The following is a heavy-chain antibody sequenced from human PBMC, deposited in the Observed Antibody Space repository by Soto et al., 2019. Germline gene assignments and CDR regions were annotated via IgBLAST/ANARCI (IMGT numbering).Heavy chain of an antibody. J-gene: IGHJ6*03. CDR1: GGSISSYY. Sequence: SETLSLTCTGSGGSISSYYWSWIRQPPGKGLEWIGYIYYSGSTNYNPSLKSRVTISVDTSKNQFSLKLSSVTAADTAVYYCARGPRTIFVVALQLSTHYYYIDFWGKGTTVTVSS. CDR2: IYYSGST. D-gene: IGHD3-3*01. V-gene: IGHV4-59*01. CDR3: ARGPRTIFVVALQLSTHYYYIDF.